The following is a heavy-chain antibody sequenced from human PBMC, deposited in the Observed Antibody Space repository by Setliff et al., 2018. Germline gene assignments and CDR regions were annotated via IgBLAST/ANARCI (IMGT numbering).Heavy chain of an antibody. D-gene: IGHD6-13*01. J-gene: IGHJ6*02. Sequence: SETLSLTCTVSGGSISSGSYYWSWIRQPPGKGLEWIGEINHSGSTNYNPSLKSRVTISVDTSKNQFSLKLSSVTAADTAVYYCARAAGYSSSWYHYYYGMDVWGQGTTVTVSS. CDR3: ARAAGYSSSWYHYYYGMDV. CDR1: GGSISSGSYY. V-gene: IGHV4-39*01. CDR2: INHSGST.